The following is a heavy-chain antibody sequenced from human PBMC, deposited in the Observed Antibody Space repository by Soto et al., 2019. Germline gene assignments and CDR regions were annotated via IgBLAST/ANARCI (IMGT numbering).Heavy chain of an antibody. CDR3: ARDRPIGRGYSGYELFDY. CDR2: IVVGSGNT. J-gene: IGHJ4*02. CDR1: GFTFHSSA. V-gene: IGHV1-58*02. Sequence: SVKVSCKASGFTFHSSAMQWVRQTRGQRLEWIGEIVVGSGNTNYAQKFHGRFTLTRDRSTRTAYMELSSLTSEDTAVYYCARDRPIGRGYSGYELFDYWGQGTLVTVSS. D-gene: IGHD5-12*01.